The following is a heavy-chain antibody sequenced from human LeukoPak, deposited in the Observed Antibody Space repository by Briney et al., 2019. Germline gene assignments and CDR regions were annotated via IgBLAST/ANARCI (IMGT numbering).Heavy chain of an antibody. CDR3: TTGPYDY. Sequence: GGSLRLSCTASGFTFSNFWMGWVRQAPGKGLEWVGRIKSKTDDGTTESAAPVKGRFTISRDDSKNTLYLQMNSLKTEDTAVYYCTTGPYDYWGQGTLVTVSS. J-gene: IGHJ4*02. CDR2: IKSKTDDGTT. CDR1: GFTFSNFW. V-gene: IGHV3-15*01.